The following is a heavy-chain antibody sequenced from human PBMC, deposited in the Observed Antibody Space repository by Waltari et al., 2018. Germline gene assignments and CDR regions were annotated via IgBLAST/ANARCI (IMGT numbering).Heavy chain of an antibody. CDR2: IYTSGTP. D-gene: IGHD6-13*01. V-gene: IGHV4-61*02. J-gene: IGHJ5*02. Sequence: QVQLQESGPGLVKPSQTLSLTCTVSGGAISRGSYYWSWIRQPAGKGLEWIGRIYTSGTPNYNPSLKSRVTISVDTSKNQFSLKLSSVTAADTTVYYCARDDSSSWYGWFDPWGQGTLVTVSS. CDR1: GGAISRGSYY. CDR3: ARDDSSSWYGWFDP.